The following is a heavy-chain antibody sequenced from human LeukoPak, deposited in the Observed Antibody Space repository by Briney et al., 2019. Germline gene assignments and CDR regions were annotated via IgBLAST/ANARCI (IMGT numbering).Heavy chain of an antibody. CDR2: IIPIFGTA. V-gene: IGHV1-69*05. Sequence: SVKVPCKASGGTFSSYAISWVRQAPGQGLEWMGGIIPIFGTANYAQKFQGRVTITTDESTSTAYMELSSLRSEDTAVYYCARVQWLAEYYFDYWGQGTLVTVSS. J-gene: IGHJ4*02. D-gene: IGHD6-19*01. CDR1: GGTFSSYA. CDR3: ARVQWLAEYYFDY.